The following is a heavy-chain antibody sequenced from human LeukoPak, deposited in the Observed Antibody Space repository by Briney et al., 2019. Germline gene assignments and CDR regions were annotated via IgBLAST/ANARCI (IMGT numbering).Heavy chain of an antibody. Sequence: GGSLRLSCAASGFTFSSYEMNWVRQAPGKGLEWLSYISSSDSAKYYADSVKGRFTISRDNAKNSLYLQMNSLRAEDTAVYYCARLATPDAFDIWGQGTMVTVSP. CDR1: GFTFSSYE. J-gene: IGHJ3*02. D-gene: IGHD5-12*01. CDR2: ISSSDSAK. V-gene: IGHV3-48*03. CDR3: ARLATPDAFDI.